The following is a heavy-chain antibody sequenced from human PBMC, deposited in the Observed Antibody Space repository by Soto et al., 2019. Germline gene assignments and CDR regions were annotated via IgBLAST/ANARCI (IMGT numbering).Heavy chain of an antibody. Sequence: GGSLRLSCAASGFTFDDYAMHWVRQAPGKGLEWVSLISWDGGSTYYADSVKGRFTISRDNSKNSLYLQMNSLRAEDTALYYCAKDISKGYYYDSIGYYSSYGMDVWGQGTTVTVSS. D-gene: IGHD3-22*01. CDR2: ISWDGGST. J-gene: IGHJ6*02. V-gene: IGHV3-43D*04. CDR1: GFTFDDYA. CDR3: AKDISKGYYYDSIGYYSSYGMDV.